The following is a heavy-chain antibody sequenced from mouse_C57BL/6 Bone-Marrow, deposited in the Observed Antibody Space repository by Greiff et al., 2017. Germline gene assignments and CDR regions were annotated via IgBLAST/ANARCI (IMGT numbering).Heavy chain of an antibody. CDR3: ARIGTRYYGSSFDY. D-gene: IGHD1-1*01. V-gene: IGHV1-81*01. CDR1: GYTFTSYG. J-gene: IGHJ2*01. CDR2: IYPRSGNT. Sequence: QVHVKQSGAELARPGASVKLSCKASGYTFTSYGISWVKQRTGQGLEWIGEIYPRSGNTYYNEKFKGKATLTADKSSSTAYMELRSLTSEDSAVYFCARIGTRYYGSSFDYWGQGTTLTVSS.